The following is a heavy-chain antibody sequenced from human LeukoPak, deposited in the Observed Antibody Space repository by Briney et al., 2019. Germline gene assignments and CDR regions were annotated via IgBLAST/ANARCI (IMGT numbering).Heavy chain of an antibody. D-gene: IGHD6-19*01. Sequence: PGGSLRLSCAASGFTFSNYAMTWVRQAPWKGLEWVSAISGGGGYTSTYYADSVKGRFTISRDNSKNTLYLQMNSLRAEDTAVYYCAKDNAVAGTSPYFQHWGQGTLVTVCS. V-gene: IGHV3-23*01. CDR3: AKDNAVAGTSPYFQH. J-gene: IGHJ1*01. CDR2: ISGGGGYTST. CDR1: GFTFSNYA.